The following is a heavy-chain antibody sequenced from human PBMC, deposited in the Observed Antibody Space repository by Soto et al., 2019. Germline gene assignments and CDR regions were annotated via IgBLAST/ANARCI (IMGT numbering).Heavy chain of an antibody. J-gene: IGHJ3*02. CDR2: ISSSGSTI. D-gene: IGHD6-19*01. Sequence: GGSLRLSCAASGFTFSDYYMSWIRQAPGKGLEWVSYISSSGSTIYYADSVKGRFTISRDNAKNSLYLQMNSLRAEDTGVYYCARKLPGYSSGWHDAFDIWGQGTMVTVSS. V-gene: IGHV3-11*01. CDR1: GFTFSDYY. CDR3: ARKLPGYSSGWHDAFDI.